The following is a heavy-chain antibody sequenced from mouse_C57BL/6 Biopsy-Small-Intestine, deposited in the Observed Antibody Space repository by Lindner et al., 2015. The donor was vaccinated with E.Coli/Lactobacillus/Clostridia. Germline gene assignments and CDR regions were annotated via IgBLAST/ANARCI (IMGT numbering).Heavy chain of an antibody. V-gene: IGHV1-4*01. CDR2: IIPILAVV. Sequence: SVKVSCKASGGTFDRNALIWVRQAPGQGLEWMGRIIPILAVVKYAQQFQDRVTFTADESTNTAYMELSSLRSEDTAIYYCARDRGCGDDCYSSPFGLSYYYYGLDVWGQGTTVTVSS. J-gene: IGHJ1*01. CDR3: ARDRGCGDDCYSSPFGLSYYYYGLDV. D-gene: IGHD1-1*01. CDR1: GGTFDRNA.